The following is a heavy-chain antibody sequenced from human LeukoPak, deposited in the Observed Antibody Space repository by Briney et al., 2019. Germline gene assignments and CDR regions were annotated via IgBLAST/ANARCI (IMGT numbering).Heavy chain of an antibody. Sequence: GGSLRLSCAASGFTFINYWMNWVRQAPGKGLEWVANIKQDGSETYYVDSVKGRFTISRDNAKNSVYLQMNSLRAEDTAVYYCARSYYDNSGSFGFWGQGTLVTVSP. D-gene: IGHD3-22*01. CDR2: IKQDGSET. V-gene: IGHV3-7*01. J-gene: IGHJ4*02. CDR3: ARSYYDNSGSFGF. CDR1: GFTFINYW.